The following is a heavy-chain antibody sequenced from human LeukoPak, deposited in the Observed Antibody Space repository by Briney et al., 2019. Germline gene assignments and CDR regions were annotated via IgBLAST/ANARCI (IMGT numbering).Heavy chain of an antibody. CDR3: ARARRGPRVYYYMDV. D-gene: IGHD3-10*01. CDR2: INHSGST. CDR1: GGSFSGYY. J-gene: IGHJ6*03. Sequence: SETLSLTCAVYGGSFSGYYWSWIRQPPGKGLGWSGEINHSGSTNYNPSLKSRVTISVDTSKNQFSLKLSSVTAADTAVYYCARARRGPRVYYYMDVWGKGTTVTVSS. V-gene: IGHV4-34*01.